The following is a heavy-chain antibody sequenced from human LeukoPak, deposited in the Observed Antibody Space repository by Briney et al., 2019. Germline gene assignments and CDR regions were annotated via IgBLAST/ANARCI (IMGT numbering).Heavy chain of an antibody. J-gene: IGHJ4*02. V-gene: IGHV3-23*01. CDR2: IHPNGVNT. CDR1: GFTFSNNG. CDR3: AKALYDSPLAGDS. Sequence: PGGSLRLSCAASGFTFSNNGMAWVRQAPGKGLEWVSSIHPNGVNTHYADSVKGRFTISRDNSKNTLFLQMSNLRVDDTAIYYCAKALYDSPLAGDSWGQGTLVTVSS. D-gene: IGHD3-22*01.